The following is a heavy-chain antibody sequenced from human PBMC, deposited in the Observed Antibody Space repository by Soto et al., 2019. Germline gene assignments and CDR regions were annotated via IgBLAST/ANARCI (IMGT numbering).Heavy chain of an antibody. J-gene: IGHJ4*02. CDR2: ISYDGSNK. CDR1: GFTFSSYA. V-gene: IGHV3-30-3*01. CDR3: ARDKAAAVDY. D-gene: IGHD6-13*01. Sequence: QVQLVESGGGVVQPGRSLRLSCAASGFTFSSYAMHWVRQAPGKGLEWVAVISYDGSNKYYADSVKGRFTISRDNSKNTLYLQMNSLRAEDTAVYYCARDKAAAVDYWGQGILVTVSS.